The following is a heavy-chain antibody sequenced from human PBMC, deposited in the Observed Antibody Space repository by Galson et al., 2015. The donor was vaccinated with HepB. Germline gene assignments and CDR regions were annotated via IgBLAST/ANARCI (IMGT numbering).Heavy chain of an antibody. CDR1: GFTFSDYY. V-gene: IGHV3-72*01. CDR2: VRHKARRYTT. CDR3: SRTLPGIDLDY. Sequence: SLRLSCAASGFTFSDYYMAWVRQAPGKGLEWVGRVRHKARRYTTDYVASVEGRFTISSDDSKNSLYLQMDSLKTEDTAVYYCSRTLPGIDLDYWGQGTLVTVSS. D-gene: IGHD3-3*02. J-gene: IGHJ4*02.